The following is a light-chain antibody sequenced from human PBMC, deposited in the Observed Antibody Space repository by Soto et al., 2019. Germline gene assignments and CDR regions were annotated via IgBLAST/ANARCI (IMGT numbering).Light chain of an antibody. CDR2: ENN. Sequence: QSVLTQPPSVSAAPGQRVTISCSGSSSNIGNNYVSWYQQLPGTAPKLLIYENNKRPSGIPDRFSGSKSGTSATLGITGRQTGDEADYYCGTCESSLSAGVFGGGTKLTVL. CDR1: SSNIGNNY. V-gene: IGLV1-51*02. CDR3: GTCESSLSAGV. J-gene: IGLJ2*01.